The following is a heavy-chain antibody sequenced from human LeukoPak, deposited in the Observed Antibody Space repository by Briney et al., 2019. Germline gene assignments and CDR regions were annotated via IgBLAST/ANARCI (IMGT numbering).Heavy chain of an antibody. CDR1: GYTFTSYY. CDR2: INPSGGST. V-gene: IGHV1-46*01. D-gene: IGHD2-21*02. J-gene: IGHJ4*02. Sequence: ASVKVSCKASGYTFTSYYMHWVRQAPGQGLEWMGIINPSGGSTSYAQKFQGRVTMTRDTSTSTVYMELSSLRSEDTAVCYCARDVLPCGGDCYHPYGYWGQGTLVTVSS. CDR3: ARDVLPCGGDCYHPYGY.